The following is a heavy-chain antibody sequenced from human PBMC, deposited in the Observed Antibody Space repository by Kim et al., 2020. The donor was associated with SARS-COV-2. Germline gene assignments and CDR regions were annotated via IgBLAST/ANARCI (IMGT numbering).Heavy chain of an antibody. D-gene: IGHD3-3*01. CDR3: ARDIGSSLDY. V-gene: IGHV3-30-3*01. J-gene: IGHJ4*02. CDR2: ISYDGSNK. CDR1: GFTFSSYA. Sequence: GGSLRLSCAASGFTFSSYALRWVRQAPGKGPEWVALISYDGSNKYYADSVKGRFTISRDNSKNTLYLHMNSLRAEDTAVYYCARDIGSSLDYWGQGALVT.